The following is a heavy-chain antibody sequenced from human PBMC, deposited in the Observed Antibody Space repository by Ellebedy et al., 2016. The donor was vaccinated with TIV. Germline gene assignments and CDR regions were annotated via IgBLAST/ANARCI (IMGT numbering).Heavy chain of an antibody. V-gene: IGHV3-74*01. D-gene: IGHD6-19*01. J-gene: IGHJ2*01. CDR3: ARAGSSGWEAYFDL. CDR2: INSDGSST. Sequence: GESLKISCAASGFTFTQYWLHWVRQAPGKGPVWVSRINSDGSSTTYADSLKGRFTISRDNAKNTLYLQMNSLRAEDTDVYYCARAGSSGWEAYFDLWGRGTLVTVSS. CDR1: GFTFTQYW.